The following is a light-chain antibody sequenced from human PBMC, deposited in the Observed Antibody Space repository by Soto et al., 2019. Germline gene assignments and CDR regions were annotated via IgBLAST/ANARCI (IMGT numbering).Light chain of an antibody. CDR3: CSYAGSYTYV. CDR2: DVS. CDR1: SSDVGGYNY. V-gene: IGLV2-11*01. Sequence: QSVLTQPRSVSGSPGQSVTISCTGTSSDVGGYNYVSWYQQHPGKDPKLMIYDVSKRPSGVPDRFSGSKSGNTASLTISGLQAEDEADYYCCSYAGSYTYVFGTGTKVTVL. J-gene: IGLJ1*01.